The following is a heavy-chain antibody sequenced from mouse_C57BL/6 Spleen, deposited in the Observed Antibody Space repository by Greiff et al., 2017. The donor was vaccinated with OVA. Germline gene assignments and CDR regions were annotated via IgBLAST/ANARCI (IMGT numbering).Heavy chain of an antibody. V-gene: IGHV1-75*01. CDR3: ARDYYGSSLDWFAY. CDR1: GYTFTDYY. J-gene: IGHJ3*01. Sequence: QVHVKQSGPELVKPGASVKISCKASGYTFTDYYINWVKQRPGQGLEWIGWIFPGSGSTYYNEKFKGKATLTVDKSSSTAYMLLSSLTSEDSAVYFCARDYYGSSLDWFAYWGQGTLVTVSA. CDR2: IFPGSGST. D-gene: IGHD1-1*01.